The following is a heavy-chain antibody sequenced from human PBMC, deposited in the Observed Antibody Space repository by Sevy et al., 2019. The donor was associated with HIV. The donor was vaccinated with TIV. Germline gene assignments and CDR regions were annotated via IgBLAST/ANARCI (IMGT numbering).Heavy chain of an antibody. Sequence: ASVKVSCKASGYTFTGYYMHWVRQAPGQGLEWMGRINPNSGGTNYAQMFQGRVTMTRDTSISTAYMELSRLRSDDTAVYYCARGWYYYYYGMDVWGQGTTVTVSS. D-gene: IGHD6-19*01. J-gene: IGHJ6*02. CDR1: GYTFTGYY. V-gene: IGHV1-2*06. CDR2: INPNSGGT. CDR3: ARGWYYYYYGMDV.